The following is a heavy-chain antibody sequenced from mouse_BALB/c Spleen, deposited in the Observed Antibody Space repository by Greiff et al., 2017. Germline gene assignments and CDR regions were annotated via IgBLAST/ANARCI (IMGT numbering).Heavy chain of an antibody. J-gene: IGHJ4*01. CDR1: GYTFTDYE. V-gene: IGHV1-15*01. CDR2: IDPETGGT. D-gene: IGHD2-1*01. Sequence: VQLQESGAELVRPGASVTLSCKASGYTFTDYEMHWVKQTPVHGLEWIGAIDPETGGTAYNQKFKGKATLTADKSSSTAYMELRSLTSEDSAVYYCTRRAGNYYAMDYWGQGTSVTVSS. CDR3: TRRAGNYYAMDY.